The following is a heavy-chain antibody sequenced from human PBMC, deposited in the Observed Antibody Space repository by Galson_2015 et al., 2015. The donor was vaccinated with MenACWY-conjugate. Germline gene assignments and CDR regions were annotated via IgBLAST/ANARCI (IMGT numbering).Heavy chain of an antibody. Sequence: ETLSLTCTVSGGSISSYDWSWIRQPPGKGLEWIAYIYYSGSTNYSPSLKSRITISADTSKNQFSLKMSSVTAADTAVYYCARVLSSGWYPSGMDVWGQGTTVTVSS. D-gene: IGHD6-19*01. CDR1: GGSISSYD. CDR2: IYYSGST. CDR3: ARVLSSGWYPSGMDV. V-gene: IGHV4-59*01. J-gene: IGHJ6*02.